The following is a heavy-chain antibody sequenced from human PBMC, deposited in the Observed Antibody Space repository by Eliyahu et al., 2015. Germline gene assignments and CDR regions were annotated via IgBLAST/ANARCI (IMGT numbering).Heavy chain of an antibody. V-gene: IGHV6-1*01. D-gene: IGHD3-16*01. CDR3: ARDGGTLIXY. CDR1: GDSXXSNSAA. J-gene: IGHJ4*02. Sequence: QVQLQQSGPGLVKPSXTLSLTXAXSGDSXXSNSAAWNWIRQSPSRGLEWLGRTYYRSKWYNHYAVSVKSRITINPDTSKNQFSLQLNSVTPEDAAVYYCARDGGTLIXYWGQGTLVTVSS. CDR2: TYYRSKWYN.